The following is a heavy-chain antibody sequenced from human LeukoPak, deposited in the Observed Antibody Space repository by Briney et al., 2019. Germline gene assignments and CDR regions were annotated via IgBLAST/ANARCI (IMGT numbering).Heavy chain of an antibody. CDR2: INPNSGGT. V-gene: IGHV1-2*02. D-gene: IGHD1-7*01. CDR1: GYTFTGYY. CDR3: ARVENWNYIFVY. Sequence: ASVKVSRKASGYTFTGYYIHWVRQAPGQGLEWMGWINPNSGGTNYAQKFQGRVTMTRETSISTAYMELSRLRSDDTAMYYCARVENWNYIFVYWGQGTLVTVSS. J-gene: IGHJ4*02.